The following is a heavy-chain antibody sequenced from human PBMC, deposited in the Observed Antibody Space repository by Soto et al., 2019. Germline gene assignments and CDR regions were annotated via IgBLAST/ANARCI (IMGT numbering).Heavy chain of an antibody. CDR1: RFTFSSYG. Sequence: QVQLVESGGGVVQPGRSLRLSCAASRFTFSSYGMHWVRQAPGKGLEWVAVISYDGSNKYYADSVKGRFTISRDNSKNTLYLQMNSLRAEDTAVYYCAKDRIAAPLYYYYGMDVWGQGTTVTVSS. CDR2: ISYDGSNK. D-gene: IGHD6-6*01. J-gene: IGHJ6*02. V-gene: IGHV3-30*18. CDR3: AKDRIAAPLYYYYGMDV.